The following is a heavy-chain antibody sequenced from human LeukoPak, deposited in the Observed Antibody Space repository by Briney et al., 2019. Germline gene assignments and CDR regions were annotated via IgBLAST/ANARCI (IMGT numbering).Heavy chain of an antibody. V-gene: IGHV3-13*01. D-gene: IGHD5-12*01. J-gene: IGHJ4*02. Sequence: GGSLRLSCAASGFTFSSYDMHWVRQATGKGLEWVSAIGTAGDTYYPGSVKGRFTISRENAKNSLYPQMNSLRAGDTAVYYCAKRVATSSISYYFDYWGQGTLVTVSS. CDR3: AKRVATSSISYYFDY. CDR2: IGTAGDT. CDR1: GFTFSSYD.